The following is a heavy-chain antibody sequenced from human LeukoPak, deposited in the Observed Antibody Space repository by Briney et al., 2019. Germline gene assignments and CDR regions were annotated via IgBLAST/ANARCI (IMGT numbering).Heavy chain of an antibody. J-gene: IGHJ4*02. Sequence: GSLRLSCAASGFTFSSYGMHWVRQAPGKGLEWVAVIWYDGSNKYYADSVKGRFTISRDNSKNTLYLQMNSLRAEDTAVYYCARDGDTFSSGWYLTFDYWGQGTLVTVSS. D-gene: IGHD6-19*01. CDR3: ARDGDTFSSGWYLTFDY. CDR2: IWYDGSNK. CDR1: GFTFSSYG. V-gene: IGHV3-33*01.